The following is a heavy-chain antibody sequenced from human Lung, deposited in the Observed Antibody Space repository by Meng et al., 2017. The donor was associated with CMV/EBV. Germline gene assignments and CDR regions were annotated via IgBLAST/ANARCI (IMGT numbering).Heavy chain of an antibody. J-gene: IGHJ4*02. CDR2: ISAYNGNT. V-gene: IGHV1-18*01. CDR3: ARGIVIAVAGTGVDY. Sequence: ASVKVSCKASGYTFTSYGISWVRQAPGQGLEWMGWISAYNGNTNYAQKLQGRVTMTTDTSTSTAYMELRSLRSDDTAVYYCARGIVIAVAGTGVDYWVQGTLVTSPQ. CDR1: GYTFTSYG. D-gene: IGHD6-19*01.